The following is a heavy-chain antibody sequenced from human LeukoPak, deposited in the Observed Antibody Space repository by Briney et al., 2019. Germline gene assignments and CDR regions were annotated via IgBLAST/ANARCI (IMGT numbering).Heavy chain of an antibody. Sequence: ASVKVSRKASGYTFTSYYMHWVRQAPGQALEWMGIINPSGGSTSYAQKFQGRVTMTRDMSTSTVYMELSSLRSEDTAVYYCARDRDYYDSSGYYLDAFDIWGQGTMVTVSS. V-gene: IGHV1-46*01. J-gene: IGHJ3*02. CDR1: GYTFTSYY. D-gene: IGHD3-22*01. CDR3: ARDRDYYDSSGYYLDAFDI. CDR2: INPSGGST.